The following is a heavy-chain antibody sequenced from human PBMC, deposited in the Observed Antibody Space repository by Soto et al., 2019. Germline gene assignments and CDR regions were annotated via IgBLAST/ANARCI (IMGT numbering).Heavy chain of an antibody. CDR3: ARVSGIVSGVSGWYFYAFDI. Sequence: ASVKVSCKASGGTFSSYAISWVRQAPGQGLEWMGGIIPIFGTANYAQKFQGRVTITADESTSTAYMELSSLRSEDTAVYYCARVSGIVSGVSGWYFYAFDIWGQGTMVTVSS. D-gene: IGHD6-19*01. V-gene: IGHV1-69*13. J-gene: IGHJ3*02. CDR1: GGTFSSYA. CDR2: IIPIFGTA.